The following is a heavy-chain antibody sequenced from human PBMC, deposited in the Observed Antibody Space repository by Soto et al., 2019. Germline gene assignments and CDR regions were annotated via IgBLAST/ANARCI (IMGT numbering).Heavy chain of an antibody. Sequence: GESLKISCKGSGYSFTSYWIGWVRQMPGKGLEWMGIIYPGDSDTRYSPSFQGQVTISADKSISTAYLQWSTLEASDTAIYYCARLEAIRTTWFTRPYNWIHPWGEGNRVTVSS. CDR3: ARLEAIRTTWFTRPYNWIHP. CDR1: GYSFTSYW. V-gene: IGHV5-51*01. J-gene: IGHJ5*02. CDR2: IYPGDSDT. D-gene: IGHD3-10*01.